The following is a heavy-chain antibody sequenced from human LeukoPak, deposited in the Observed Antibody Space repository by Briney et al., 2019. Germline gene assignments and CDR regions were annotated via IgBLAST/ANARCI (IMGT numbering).Heavy chain of an antibody. Sequence: ASVKVSCKASGYTFTSYGISWVRQAPGQGLEWMGWISAYNGNTNYAQNPQGRVTMTTETSTSTAYMDLRSLRSDDTAVYYCARPLYYDSTGYHQYYFDHWGQGTLVTVSS. CDR3: ARPLYYDSTGYHQYYFDH. D-gene: IGHD3-22*01. CDR2: ISAYNGNT. V-gene: IGHV1-18*01. J-gene: IGHJ4*02. CDR1: GYTFTSYG.